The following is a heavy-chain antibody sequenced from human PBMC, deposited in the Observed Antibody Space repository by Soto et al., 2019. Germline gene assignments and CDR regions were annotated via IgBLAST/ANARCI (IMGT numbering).Heavy chain of an antibody. CDR1: GYTFTSYG. Sequence: ASVKVSCKASGYTFTSYGISWVRQAPGQGLEWKGWISAYNGNTNYAQKLQGRVTMTTATSTSTAYMELRSLRSDDTAVYYCASGAGYSSGWYTDYYYYGMDVWGQGTTVTVSS. J-gene: IGHJ6*02. D-gene: IGHD6-19*01. CDR2: ISAYNGNT. CDR3: ASGAGYSSGWYTDYYYYGMDV. V-gene: IGHV1-18*01.